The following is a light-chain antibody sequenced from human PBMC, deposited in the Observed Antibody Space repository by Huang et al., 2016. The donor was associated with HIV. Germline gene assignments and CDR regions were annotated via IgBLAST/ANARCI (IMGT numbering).Light chain of an antibody. CDR1: HHIGSS. V-gene: IGKV3-11*01. Sequence: DIVLTQSPDTLSLSPGQRASLFCRASHHIGSSFAWYQHKPGQAPRLLIYDAFNRATDSAARFSGSGSGTDFTLTISSLKVEDFAFYYCQQRSTLITFGQGTRLE. CDR3: QQRSTLIT. J-gene: IGKJ5*01. CDR2: DAF.